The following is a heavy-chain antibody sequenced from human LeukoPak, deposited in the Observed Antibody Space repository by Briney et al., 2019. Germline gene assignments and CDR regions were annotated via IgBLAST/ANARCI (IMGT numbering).Heavy chain of an antibody. CDR2: VRYDGTNK. Sequence: GGSLRLSCAASGFAASGFTFSTFGTHWVRQAPGEGLEWVAFVRYDGTNKYYADSVKGRFTISRDDSKNTLYLQMNSLRAEDTATYYCAKDPGLWGQGTLVTVSS. D-gene: IGHD6-25*01. V-gene: IGHV3-30*02. CDR1: GFTFSTFG. J-gene: IGHJ4*02. CDR3: AKDPGL.